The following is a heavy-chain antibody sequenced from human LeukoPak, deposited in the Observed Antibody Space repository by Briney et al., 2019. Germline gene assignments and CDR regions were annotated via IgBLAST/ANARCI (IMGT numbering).Heavy chain of an antibody. CDR2: IYHSGST. Sequence: SETLSLTCAVSGGSISSSKWWSWVRQPPGKGLEWIGEIYHSGSTNYNPSLKSRVTISVDKSKNQFSLKLSSVTAADTAVYYCARVGTYDSSGYYPTGVDYWGQGTLVTVSS. CDR1: GGSISSSKW. J-gene: IGHJ4*02. V-gene: IGHV4-4*02. CDR3: ARVGTYDSSGYYPTGVDY. D-gene: IGHD3-22*01.